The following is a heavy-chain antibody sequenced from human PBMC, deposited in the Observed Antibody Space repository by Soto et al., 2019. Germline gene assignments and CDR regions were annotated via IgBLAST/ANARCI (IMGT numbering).Heavy chain of an antibody. CDR1: GGTFSSYA. CDR2: IIPIFGTA. V-gene: IGHV1-69*13. CDR3: ARDSYGFNWFDP. D-gene: IGHD5-18*01. J-gene: IGHJ5*02. Sequence: AASVKVSCKASGGTFSSYAISWVRQAPGQGLEWMGGIIPIFGTANYAQKFQGRVTITADESTSTAYMELSSLRSEGTAVYYCARDSYGFNWFDPWGQGTLVTVSS.